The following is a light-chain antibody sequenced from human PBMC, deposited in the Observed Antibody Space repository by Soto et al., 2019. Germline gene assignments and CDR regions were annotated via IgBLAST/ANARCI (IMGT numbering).Light chain of an antibody. CDR2: AAS. Sequence: VTQSPCALSASVGGRGTITFPERQSITSYLNWYQQTPGTATQLLIYAASSLQSGVPSRFSGSGSGTDFTLTISSLQPEDFATYYCQQSYSTPTFGQGTKVDIK. CDR3: QQSYSTPT. CDR1: QSITSY. V-gene: IGKV1-39*01. J-gene: IGKJ1*01.